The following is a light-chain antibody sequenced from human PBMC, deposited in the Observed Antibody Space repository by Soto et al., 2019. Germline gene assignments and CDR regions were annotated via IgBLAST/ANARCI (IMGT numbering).Light chain of an antibody. CDR1: SSDVGGYNY. Sequence: QSVLTQPASVSGSPGQSITISCTGTSSDVGGYNYVSWYQQHPGKVPKLMIYDVSNRPSGVSNRFSGSKSGNTASLTISGLQAEDEADYYCSSYTSSSTLNWVFGGGTQLTLL. CDR3: SSYTSSSTLNWV. CDR2: DVS. V-gene: IGLV2-14*01. J-gene: IGLJ3*02.